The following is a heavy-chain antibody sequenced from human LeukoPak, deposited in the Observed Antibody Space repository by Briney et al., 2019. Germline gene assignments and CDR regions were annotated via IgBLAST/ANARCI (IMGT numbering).Heavy chain of an antibody. CDR3: AKDRSCTNDICHGDFDY. CDR2: ISGSGGST. D-gene: IGHD2-8*01. CDR1: GFTFSSYA. J-gene: IGHJ4*02. V-gene: IGHV3-23*01. Sequence: GGSLRLSCAASGFTFSSYAVSWVRQAPGKGLEWVSSISGSGGSTYSADSVKGRFTISRDNSKNTLYLQMNSLRAEDTALYYCAKDRSCTNDICHGDFDYWGQGTLVTVSS.